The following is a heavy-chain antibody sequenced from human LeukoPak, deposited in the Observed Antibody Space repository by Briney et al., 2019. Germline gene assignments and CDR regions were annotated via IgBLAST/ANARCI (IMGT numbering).Heavy chain of an antibody. CDR3: AREGLSSNDPVDY. V-gene: IGHV3-21*01. J-gene: IGHJ4*02. CDR1: GFTFSSYS. D-gene: IGHD6-13*01. CDR2: ISSSSNYI. Sequence: GGSLRLSCAASGFTFSSYSMNWVRQAPGKGLEWVSSISSSSNYIYYADSVKGRFTISRDNAKNSLYLQMNSLRAEDTAVYYCAREGLSSNDPVDYWGQGTLVTVSS.